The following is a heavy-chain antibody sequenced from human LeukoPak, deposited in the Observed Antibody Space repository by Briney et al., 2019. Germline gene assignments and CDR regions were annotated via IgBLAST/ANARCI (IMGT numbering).Heavy chain of an antibody. CDR2: INPNSGGT. J-gene: IGHJ4*02. V-gene: IGHV1-2*06. CDR1: GYTFTGYY. CDR3: TSGMGYYFDY. D-gene: IGHD5-24*01. Sequence: GASVKVSCKASGYTFTGYYMHWLRQAPGQGLEWMGRINPNSGGTNYAQKFQGRVTMTRDTSISAAYMELSRLRSDDTAVYYCTSGMGYYFDYWRQRTVVTVSS.